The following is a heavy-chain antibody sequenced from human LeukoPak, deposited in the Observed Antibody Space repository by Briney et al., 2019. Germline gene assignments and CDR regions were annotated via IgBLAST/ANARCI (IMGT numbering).Heavy chain of an antibody. CDR3: ARLVLSYGNAFDH. Sequence: PSETLSLTCTVSGGSISNYYWSWIRQPPGKGLGWLGYIYQSGSTDYNPSLKSRVTISVDTSKNHFSLRLSSVTAADTAVYYCARLVLSYGNAFDHWGQGTLVTVSS. CDR2: IYQSGST. D-gene: IGHD3-16*01. V-gene: IGHV4-59*08. J-gene: IGHJ4*02. CDR1: GGSISNYY.